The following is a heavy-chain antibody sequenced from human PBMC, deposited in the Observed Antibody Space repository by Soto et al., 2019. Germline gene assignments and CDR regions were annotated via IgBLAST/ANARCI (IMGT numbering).Heavy chain of an antibody. CDR2: ISSSSSYI. V-gene: IGHV3-21*01. Sequence: GGSLRLSCAASGFTFSSYSMNWVRQAPGKGLEWVSSISSSSSYIYYADSVKGRFTISRDNAKNSLYLQMNSLRAEDTAGYYCAREGNMGGFDPWGQGTLVTVSS. CDR1: GFTFSSYS. J-gene: IGHJ5*02. CDR3: AREGNMGGFDP. D-gene: IGHD3-16*01.